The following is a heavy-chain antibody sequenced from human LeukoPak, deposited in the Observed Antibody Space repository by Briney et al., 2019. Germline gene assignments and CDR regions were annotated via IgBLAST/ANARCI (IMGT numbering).Heavy chain of an antibody. CDR2: ITSSSTYI. J-gene: IGHJ4*02. V-gene: IGHV3-21*01. D-gene: IGHD6-6*01. Sequence: GGSLRLSCAASGFTFSGYTMNWVRQAPGKGLEWVSSITSSSTYIYYADSVKGRFTISRDNAKNSLYLQMNSLRAEDTAVYYCAGASEYDYWGQGTLVTVSS. CDR1: GFTFSGYT. CDR3: AGASEYDY.